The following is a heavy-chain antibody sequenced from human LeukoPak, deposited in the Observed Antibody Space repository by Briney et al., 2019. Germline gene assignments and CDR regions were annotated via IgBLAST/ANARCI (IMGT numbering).Heavy chain of an antibody. V-gene: IGHV3-30*14. J-gene: IGHJ3*02. CDR3: ARGGIADDDAFDI. Sequence: PGGSLRLSCAASGFTFSSYAMHWVRQAPGKGLEWVAVISYDGSNKYYADSVKGRFTISRDNSKNTLYLQMNSLRAEDTAVYYCARGGIADDDAFDIWGQGTMVTVSS. D-gene: IGHD6-13*01. CDR2: ISYDGSNK. CDR1: GFTFSSYA.